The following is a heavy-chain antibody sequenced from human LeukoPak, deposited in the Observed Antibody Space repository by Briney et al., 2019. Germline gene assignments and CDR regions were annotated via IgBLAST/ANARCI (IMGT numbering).Heavy chain of an antibody. CDR3: ARGGLRWLQSEIFDY. Sequence: PGGSLRLSCAASGFTFSSYGMHWVRQAPGKGLEWVAVIWYDGSNKYYADSVKGRFTISRDNSKNTLYLQMNSLRAEDTAVYYCARGGLRWLQSEIFDYWGQGTLVTVSS. D-gene: IGHD5-24*01. CDR1: GFTFSSYG. CDR2: IWYDGSNK. J-gene: IGHJ4*02. V-gene: IGHV3-33*01.